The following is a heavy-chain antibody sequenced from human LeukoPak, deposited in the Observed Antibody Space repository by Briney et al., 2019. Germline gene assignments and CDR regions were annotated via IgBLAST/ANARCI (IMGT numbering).Heavy chain of an antibody. CDR2: IDPSGGST. D-gene: IGHD3-22*01. J-gene: IGHJ5*02. CDR1: GYTFTSYY. V-gene: IGHV1-46*01. Sequence: ASVNDSCKASGYTFTSYYMHWVRPAPGQGLEGMGIIDPSGGSTDYAQNFQGRVTMTRDTSTSTVHIELIRLRSGDTAVYYCAREGSRGHGSGYSWFDPWGQGTLVTVSS. CDR3: AREGSRGHGSGYSWFDP.